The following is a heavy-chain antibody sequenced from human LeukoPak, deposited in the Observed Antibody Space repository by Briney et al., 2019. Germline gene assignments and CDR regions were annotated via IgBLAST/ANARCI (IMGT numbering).Heavy chain of an antibody. Sequence: GGSLRLSCAASGFTFSDYYMSWIRQAPGKGLEWVSAISGSGGSTYYADSVKGRFTISRDNSKNTLYLQMNSLRAEDTAVYYCAIDVGATSYWGQGTLVTVSS. V-gene: IGHV3-23*01. CDR1: GFTFSDYY. CDR3: AIDVGATSY. D-gene: IGHD1-26*01. CDR2: ISGSGGST. J-gene: IGHJ4*02.